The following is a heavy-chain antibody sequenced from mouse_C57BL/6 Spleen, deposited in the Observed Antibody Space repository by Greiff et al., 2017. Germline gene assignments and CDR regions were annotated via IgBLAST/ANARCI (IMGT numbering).Heavy chain of an antibody. CDR2: IYPSDSET. V-gene: IGHV1-61*01. CDR3: ANRIYYDYDRYFDV. Sequence: QVQLQQPGAELVRPGSSVKLSCKASGYTFTSYWMDWVKQRPGQGLEWIGNIYPSDSETHYNQKFKDKATLTVDKSSSTAYMQLSSLTSEDSAVYYCANRIYYDYDRYFDVWGTGTTVTVSS. D-gene: IGHD2-4*01. CDR1: GYTFTSYW. J-gene: IGHJ1*03.